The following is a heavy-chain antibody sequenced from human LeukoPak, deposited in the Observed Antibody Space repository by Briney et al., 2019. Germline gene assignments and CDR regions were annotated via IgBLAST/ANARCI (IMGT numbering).Heavy chain of an antibody. D-gene: IGHD3-3*01. V-gene: IGHV3-7*01. CDR1: GFTFSSYW. CDR2: IKQDGSEK. J-gene: IGHJ5*02. Sequence: GGSLRLSCAASGFTFSSYWMSWVRQAPGKGLEWVANIKQDGSEKYYVDSVKGRFTISRDNAENSLYLQMNSLRAEDTAVYYCARELRFLEWSNWFDPWGQGTLVTVSS. CDR3: ARELRFLEWSNWFDP.